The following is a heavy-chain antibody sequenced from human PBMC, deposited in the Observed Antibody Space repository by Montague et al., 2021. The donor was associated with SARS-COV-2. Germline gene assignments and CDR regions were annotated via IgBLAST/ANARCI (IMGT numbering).Heavy chain of an antibody. J-gene: IGHJ4*02. D-gene: IGHD6-13*01. CDR3: ARVPISNWYFDY. CDR1: GFTFSSYW. CDR2: IKQDGSEN. Sequence: SLILSCAASGFTFSSYWMIWVRQAPVKGLEWVANIKQDGSENYYXDSVKGRFTISRDNAKNSLYLQMNSLRAEDTAVYYCARVPISNWYFDYWGQGALVTVSS. V-gene: IGHV3-7*01.